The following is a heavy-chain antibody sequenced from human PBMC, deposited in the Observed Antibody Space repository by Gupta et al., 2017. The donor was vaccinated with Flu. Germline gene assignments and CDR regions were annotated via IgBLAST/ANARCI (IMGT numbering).Heavy chain of an antibody. CDR3: ARVEYCSTTSCYQPFDS. D-gene: IGHD2-2*01. Sequence: PGQGLEWMGRINPNSGGTKFAQKFQGRVTLTSDMSITTAYMELSGLTYDDSGVYYCARVEYCSTTSCYQPFDSWGQGTLVTVSS. CDR2: INPNSGGT. V-gene: IGHV1-2*05. J-gene: IGHJ4*02.